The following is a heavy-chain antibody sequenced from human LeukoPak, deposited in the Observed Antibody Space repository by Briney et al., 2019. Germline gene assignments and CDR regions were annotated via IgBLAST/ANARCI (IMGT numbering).Heavy chain of an antibody. V-gene: IGHV3-74*01. J-gene: IGHJ5*02. CDR2: INNDGSSS. CDR3: AKDRNLYGGNHRTVLDP. D-gene: IGHD4-23*01. CDR1: GFTFSRYW. Sequence: PGGSLRLSCAASGFTFSRYWMHWVRQAPGKGLVWVSRINNDGSSSTYADSVKGRFTISRDNTKNTVYLQMNSLRAEDTALYYCAKDRNLYGGNHRTVLDPWGQGTLVTVSS.